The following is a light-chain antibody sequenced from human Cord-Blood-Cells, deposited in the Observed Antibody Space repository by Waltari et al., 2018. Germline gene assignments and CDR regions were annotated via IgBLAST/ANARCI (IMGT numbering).Light chain of an antibody. V-gene: IGLV2-14*03. CDR1: SSDVGGYNY. CDR2: DVS. Sequence: QSALTQPASVSGSPGQSITITCTGTSSDVGGYNYVSWYQQHPGKPPKLSIYDVSKRPSGVSSAFSVSKSGNTASRTISGLQAEDEADYYCSSYTSSSTVVFGGGTKLTVL. CDR3: SSYTSSSTVV. J-gene: IGLJ2*01.